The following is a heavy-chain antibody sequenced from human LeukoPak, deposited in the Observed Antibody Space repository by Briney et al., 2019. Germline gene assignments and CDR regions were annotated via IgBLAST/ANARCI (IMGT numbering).Heavy chain of an antibody. V-gene: IGHV4-59*01. J-gene: IGHJ6*02. Sequence: SETLSLTCTVSGGSMSSYYWSWIRQPPGKGLEWIGYIYYSGSTNYNPSLKSRVTIPVDTSKNQFSLKLSSVTAADTAVYYCARLTVSSSYLGYYYGMDVWGQGTTVTVSS. CDR1: GGSMSSYY. CDR3: ARLTVSSSYLGYYYGMDV. D-gene: IGHD6-13*01. CDR2: IYYSGST.